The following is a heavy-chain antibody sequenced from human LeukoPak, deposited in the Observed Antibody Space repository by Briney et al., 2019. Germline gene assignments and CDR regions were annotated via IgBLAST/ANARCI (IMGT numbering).Heavy chain of an antibody. J-gene: IGHJ4*02. CDR2: IYYSGTT. CDR3: ARDVLAYCGGDCYSGYFDY. D-gene: IGHD2-21*02. Sequence: SETLSLTCTVSGGSISSYYWSWIRQPPGKGLERIGYIYYSGTTKYNPSLKSRVTISVDTSKNQISLKLGSVTAADTAVYYCARDVLAYCGGDCYSGYFDYWGQGTLVTVSS. V-gene: IGHV4-59*01. CDR1: GGSISSYY.